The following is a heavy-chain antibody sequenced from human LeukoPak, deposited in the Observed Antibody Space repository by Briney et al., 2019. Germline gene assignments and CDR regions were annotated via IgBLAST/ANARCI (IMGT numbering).Heavy chain of an antibody. CDR1: GYTFTKYA. D-gene: IGHD2-21*02. Sequence: ASVKVSCKGSGYTFTKYAISWVRQAPGQGLEYMGWIDTNTGNPTYAQGFTGRFVFSLDTSVSTAYLQICSLKAEDSAIYFCANCYYRSGFFAYWGQGTLVTVSS. J-gene: IGHJ4*02. V-gene: IGHV7-4-1*01. CDR3: ANCYYRSGFFAY. CDR2: IDTNTGNP.